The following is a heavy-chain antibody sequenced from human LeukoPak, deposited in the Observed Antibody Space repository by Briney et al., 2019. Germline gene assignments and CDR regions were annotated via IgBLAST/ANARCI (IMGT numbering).Heavy chain of an antibody. V-gene: IGHV4-59*01. Sequence: SETLSLTCTVSGGSISSYYWSWIRQPPGKGLEWIGYIYYSGSTNYNPSLKSRVTISVDTSKNQFSLKLSSVTAADTAVYYCARGSGIAAAGTVDYWGQGTPVTVSS. CDR1: GGSISSYY. CDR2: IYYSGST. D-gene: IGHD6-13*01. CDR3: ARGSGIAAAGTVDY. J-gene: IGHJ4*02.